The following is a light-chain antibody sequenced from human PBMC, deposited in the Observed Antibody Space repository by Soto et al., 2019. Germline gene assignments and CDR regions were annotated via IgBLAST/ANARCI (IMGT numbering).Light chain of an antibody. CDR2: GAS. J-gene: IGKJ2*01. Sequence: EIVLTKSPGTLSLSPRERATLSCRASQSVSSSYLAGYQQKPGQAPRLLIYGASSRATGLPDRFSGSGSGTDFTLTISRLEPEDSAVYYCQQYGSSPPYTFGQGTKLEIK. CDR1: QSVSSSY. CDR3: QQYGSSPPYT. V-gene: IGKV3-20*01.